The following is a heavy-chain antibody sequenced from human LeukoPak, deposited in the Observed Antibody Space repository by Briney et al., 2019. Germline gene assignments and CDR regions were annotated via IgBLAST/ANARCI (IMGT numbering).Heavy chain of an antibody. CDR1: GYTFTGYY. V-gene: IGHV1-2*02. D-gene: IGHD2-2*01. CDR2: INPNSGGT. J-gene: IGHJ4*02. CDR3: ARGSLKYQLLSDF. Sequence: GASVKVSCKASGYTFTGYYMHWVRQAPGQGLEWMGWINPNSGGTNYAQKFQGRVTMTRDTSISTAYMELSRLRSDDTAVYYCARGSLKYQLLSDFWGQGTLVTVSS.